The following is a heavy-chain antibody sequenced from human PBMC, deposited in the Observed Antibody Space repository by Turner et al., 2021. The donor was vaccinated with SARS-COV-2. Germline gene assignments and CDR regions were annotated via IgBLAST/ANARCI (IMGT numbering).Heavy chain of an antibody. J-gene: IGHJ3*02. CDR2: IYYSGST. CDR3: ARHQWLRGAFDI. Sequence: QVQLQESGPGLVKPSETLSLPCTVSGGSIRSYFWSWIRQPPGKGLEWIGYIYYSGSTNYNPSLKSRVTISVDTSKNQFSLKLSSVTAADTAVYFCARHQWLRGAFDIWGQGTMVTVSS. V-gene: IGHV4-59*08. CDR1: GGSIRSYF. D-gene: IGHD5-12*01.